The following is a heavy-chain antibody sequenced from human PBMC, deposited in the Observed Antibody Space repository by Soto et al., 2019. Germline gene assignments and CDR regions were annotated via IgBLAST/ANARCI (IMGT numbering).Heavy chain of an antibody. CDR3: ARRYCSSTSCPSNYYGMDV. D-gene: IGHD2-2*01. Sequence: PGESLKISCKGSGYSFTSYWISWVRQMPGKGLEWMGRIDPSDSYTNYSPSFQGHVTISTDKSIGTAYLQWSSLKASDTAMYYCARRYCSSTSCPSNYYGMDVWGQGTTVTV. V-gene: IGHV5-10-1*01. CDR1: GYSFTSYW. CDR2: IDPSDSYT. J-gene: IGHJ6*02.